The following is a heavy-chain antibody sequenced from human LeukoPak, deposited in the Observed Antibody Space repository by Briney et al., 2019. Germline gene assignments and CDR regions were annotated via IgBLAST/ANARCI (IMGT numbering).Heavy chain of an antibody. CDR1: GGSVSSSNYY. Sequence: SETLSLTCSVSGGSVSSSNYYWGWIRPPPGQGLEWIGSIYYTGSTYYNPSLRSRVTISVDTSKNQFSLKLSSVTAADTAVYHCASSGYYFYFDYWGQGTLVSVSS. D-gene: IGHD3-22*01. CDR3: ASSGYYFYFDY. V-gene: IGHV4-39*01. J-gene: IGHJ4*02. CDR2: IYYTGST.